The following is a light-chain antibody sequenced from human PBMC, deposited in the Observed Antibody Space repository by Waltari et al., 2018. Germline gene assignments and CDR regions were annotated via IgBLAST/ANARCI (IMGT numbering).Light chain of an antibody. CDR3: QQANSFPPGVT. V-gene: IGKV1D-12*01. J-gene: IGKJ4*01. CDR2: AAS. CDR1: QEFGNW. Sequence: RGGQEFGNWLAWNQNKPRQAPKLLIYAASKLQSGVPSRFSGHGLGTDFTLTIDSLQPEDFATYYGQQANSFPPGVTFGGGTKVE.